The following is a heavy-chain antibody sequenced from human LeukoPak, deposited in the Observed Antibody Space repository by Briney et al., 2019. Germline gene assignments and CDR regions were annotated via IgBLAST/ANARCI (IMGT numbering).Heavy chain of an antibody. Sequence: ASVKVSCKFSGYTLTELSMHGVRQAPGKGLEWMGGFDPEDGETIYAQKFRGRVTMTEDTSTDTAYMELSSLRSEDTAVYYCATAPGSYYSDAFDIWGQGTMVTVSS. CDR2: FDPEDGET. D-gene: IGHD3-10*01. J-gene: IGHJ3*02. CDR1: GYTLTELS. CDR3: ATAPGSYYSDAFDI. V-gene: IGHV1-24*01.